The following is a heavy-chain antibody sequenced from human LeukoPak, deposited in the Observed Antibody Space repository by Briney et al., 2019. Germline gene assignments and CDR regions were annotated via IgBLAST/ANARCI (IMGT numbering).Heavy chain of an antibody. D-gene: IGHD3-3*01. CDR3: ARDLQYYDFWSGYSPDYYMDV. Sequence: ASVKVSCKASGYTFTSYGISWVRQAPGQGLEWMGWISAYNGNTNYAQKLQGRVTMTTDTSTCTAYMELRSLRSDDTAVYYCARDLQYYDFWSGYSPDYYMDVWGKGTTVTVSS. CDR1: GYTFTSYG. CDR2: ISAYNGNT. V-gene: IGHV1-18*01. J-gene: IGHJ6*03.